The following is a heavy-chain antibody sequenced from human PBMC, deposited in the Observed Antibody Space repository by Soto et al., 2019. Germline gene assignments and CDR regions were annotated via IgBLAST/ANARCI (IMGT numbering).Heavy chain of an antibody. CDR2: IHSDGSST. J-gene: IGHJ3*01. V-gene: IGHV3-74*01. CDR3: ARGDRGAFDL. Sequence: EVQLVESGGGLVRPGGSLRLSCAASGFTFSYDWMHWVRQAPGKGLVWVSRIHSDGSSTTYAAFVKGRFIISRDNARNTVDLQMNSVRVEDTAVYYCARGDRGAFDLWGQGTVVTVSS. D-gene: IGHD1-26*01. CDR1: GFTFSYDW.